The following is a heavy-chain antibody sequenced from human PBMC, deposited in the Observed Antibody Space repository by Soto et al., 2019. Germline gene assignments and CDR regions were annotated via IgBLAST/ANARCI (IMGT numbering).Heavy chain of an antibody. CDR3: ARGNVANWFGP. V-gene: IGHV5-51*01. CDR1: GYSFTGYW. CDR2: VYPSDSRT. Sequence: GESLKISCDASGYSFTGYWIVWVRQMPGKGLEWMGIVYPSDSRTKYSPSFQGQVTISADTSTSTTYLQWTSLKASDTAIYYCARGNVANWFGPWGQGTLVTVSS. J-gene: IGHJ5*02.